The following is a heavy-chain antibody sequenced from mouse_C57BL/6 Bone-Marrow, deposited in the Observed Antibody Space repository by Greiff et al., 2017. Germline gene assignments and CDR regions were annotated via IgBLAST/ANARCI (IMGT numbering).Heavy chain of an antibody. CDR2: ISSGGSDT. V-gene: IGHV5-6*01. CDR3: ARHPAVVTPDDG. D-gene: IGHD1-1*01. CDR1: GFTFSSYG. J-gene: IGHJ1*03. Sequence: EVKLVESGGDLVQPGGSLTLSCAASGFTFSSYGMSWVRQTPDKRLEWVATISSGGSDTYYQDSVKGRFTISRDNAKNTLYLQMRSLKSEDTAMYYCARHPAVVTPDDGWGTGTTVTVSS.